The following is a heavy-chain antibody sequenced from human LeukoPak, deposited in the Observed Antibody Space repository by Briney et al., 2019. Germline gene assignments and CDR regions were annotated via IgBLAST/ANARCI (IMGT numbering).Heavy chain of an antibody. CDR2: IIPIFGTA. J-gene: IGHJ4*02. CDR3: ARVPGRVAARREYYFDY. Sequence: ASVKVSCKASGGTFSSYAISWVRQAPGQGLEWVGGIIPIFGTANYAQKFQGRVTITADESTSTAYMELSSLRSEDTAVYYCARVPGRVAARREYYFDYWGQGTLVTVSS. CDR1: GGTFSSYA. D-gene: IGHD6-6*01. V-gene: IGHV1-69*13.